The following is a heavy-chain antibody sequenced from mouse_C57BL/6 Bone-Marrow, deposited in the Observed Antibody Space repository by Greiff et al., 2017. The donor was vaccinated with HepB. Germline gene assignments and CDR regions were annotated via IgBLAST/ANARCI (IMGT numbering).Heavy chain of an antibody. Sequence: QVQLQQPGAELVKPGASVKLSCKASGYTFTSYWMHWVKQRPGQGLEWIGMIHPNSGSTNYNEKFKSKATLTVDKSSSTAYMQLSSLTSEDSAVYYCAREGGLLRAWFAYWGQGTLVTVSA. CDR1: GYTFTSYW. CDR2: IHPNSGST. CDR3: AREGGLLRAWFAY. V-gene: IGHV1-64*01. J-gene: IGHJ3*01. D-gene: IGHD1-1*01.